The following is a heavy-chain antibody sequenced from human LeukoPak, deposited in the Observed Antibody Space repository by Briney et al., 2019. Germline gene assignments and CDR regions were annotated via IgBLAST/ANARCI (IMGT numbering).Heavy chain of an antibody. D-gene: IGHD4-17*01. V-gene: IGHV1-2*02. J-gene: IGHJ6*02. CDR2: MNPNSGGT. Sequence: ASVKVSCKASGYTFTSYDINWVRQATGQGLEWMGWMNPNSGGTNYAQKFQGRVTMTRDTSISTAYMELSRLRSDDTAVYYCARDRDYGDYTVYYYYGMDVWGQGTTVTVSS. CDR1: GYTFTSYD. CDR3: ARDRDYGDYTVYYYYGMDV.